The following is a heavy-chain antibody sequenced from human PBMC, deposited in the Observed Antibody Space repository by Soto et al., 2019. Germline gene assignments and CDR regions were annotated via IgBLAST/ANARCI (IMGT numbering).Heavy chain of an antibody. CDR3: ARRYSSSSDY. V-gene: IGHV4-59*08. D-gene: IGHD6-13*01. CDR1: GGSISSYY. CDR2: IFYSGST. J-gene: IGHJ4*02. Sequence: ETLSLTCTVSGGSISSYYWSWIRQPPGKGLEWIGYIFYSGSTNYNPSLKSRVTISVDTSKNQFSLKLSPVTAADTAVYYCARRYSSSSDYWGQGTLVTVSS.